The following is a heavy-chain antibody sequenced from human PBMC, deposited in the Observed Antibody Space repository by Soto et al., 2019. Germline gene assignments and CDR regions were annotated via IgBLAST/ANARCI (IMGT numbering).Heavy chain of an antibody. CDR1: GYTFTSYG. CDR3: ARSEWEQLPYYFDY. V-gene: IGHV1-18*01. Sequence: ASVTVSCKASGYTFTSYGISWVRQAPGQGLEWMGWISAYNGNTNYAQKLQGRVTMTTDTSTSTAYMELRSLRSDDTAVYYWARSEWEQLPYYFDYWGQGTLVTVSS. CDR2: ISAYNGNT. J-gene: IGHJ4*02. D-gene: IGHD1-26*01.